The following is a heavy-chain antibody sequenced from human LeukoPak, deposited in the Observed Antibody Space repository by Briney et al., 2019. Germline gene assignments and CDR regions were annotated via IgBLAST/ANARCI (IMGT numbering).Heavy chain of an antibody. CDR1: GFTFSSYG. J-gene: IGHJ4*02. V-gene: IGHV3-30*03. CDR2: ISYDGSNK. D-gene: IGHD2-2*01. Sequence: GGSLRLSCAASGFTFSSYGTHWVRQAPGKGLEWVAVISYDGSNKYYADSVKGRFTISKDNAKNTVYLQMNNLRAEDTAVYYCVSFYETYWGRGTLVTVSS. CDR3: VSFYETY.